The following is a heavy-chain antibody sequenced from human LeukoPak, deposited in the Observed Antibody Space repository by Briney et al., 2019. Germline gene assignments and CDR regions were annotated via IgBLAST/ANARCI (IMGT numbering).Heavy chain of an antibody. CDR2: ISGDGGTI. CDR3: ARMATGAAGGALDV. V-gene: IGHV3-64*02. CDR1: GFTLRPYA. J-gene: IGHJ6*02. Sequence: GGSLRLSCAASGFTLRPYAMHWVRQAPGKGLEYVASISGDGGTISYPDSVKGRFAISRDNSKNTVYLQMGRLRTEDMGVYYCARMATGAAGGALDVWGQGTTAIVS. D-gene: IGHD1-1*01.